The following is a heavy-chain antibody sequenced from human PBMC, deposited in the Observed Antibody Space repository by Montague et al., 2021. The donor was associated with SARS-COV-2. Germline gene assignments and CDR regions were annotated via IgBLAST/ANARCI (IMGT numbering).Heavy chain of an antibody. CDR3: ARDCYGSGACYYYYMDV. Sequence: SLRLSCAASGFTFSSYAMHWVRQAPGKGLEWVSSISSSSSYIYYADSVKGRFTISRDNAKNSLYLQMNSLRAEDTAVYYCARDCYGSGACYYYYMDVWGKGTTVTVSS. CDR1: GFTFSSYA. D-gene: IGHD3-10*01. J-gene: IGHJ6*03. CDR2: ISSSSSYI. V-gene: IGHV3-21*01.